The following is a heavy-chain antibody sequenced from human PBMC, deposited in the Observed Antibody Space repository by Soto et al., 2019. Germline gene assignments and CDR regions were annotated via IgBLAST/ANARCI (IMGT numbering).Heavy chain of an antibody. J-gene: IGHJ5*02. CDR1: GFTFSSYA. CDR3: GRGLDVELVGGFNP. V-gene: IGHV3-30-3*01. CDR2: ISYDGSNK. D-gene: IGHD2-15*01. Sequence: QVQLVESGGGVVQPGRSLRLSCAASGFTFSSYAMHWVRQAPGKGLEWVAVISYDGSNKYYADSVKGRFTISRDNSKNTIDRQMSGRKGEDSVWYRCGRGLDVELVGGFNPWGQGTLVTVSS.